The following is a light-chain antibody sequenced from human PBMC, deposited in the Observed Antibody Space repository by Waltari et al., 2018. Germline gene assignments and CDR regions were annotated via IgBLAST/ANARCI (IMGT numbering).Light chain of an antibody. CDR1: SSDIGAYKY. CDR2: EVS. V-gene: IGLV2-14*01. J-gene: IGLJ2*01. Sequence: QSALTQPASVSGSPGQSITISCSGTSSDIGAYKYVSWYQQHPGKAPKLVISEVSTRPSGVSDRFTGSKSGNTASLTISGLQTSDEALYYCSSYTGKTTLVTFGGGTKVTVL. CDR3: SSYTGKTTLVT.